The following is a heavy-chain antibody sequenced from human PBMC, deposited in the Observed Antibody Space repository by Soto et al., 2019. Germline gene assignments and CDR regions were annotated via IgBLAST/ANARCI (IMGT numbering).Heavy chain of an antibody. CDR1: GFTFSRYA. CDR3: AKDRLGDYYYYGMDV. Sequence: EVQLLQSGGGLVQPGGSLRLSCVGSGFTFSRYAMIWVRQTPGKGLERVSGIGDRGTTTYYADSVKGRFTISRDNSGNTLFLQMNSLRAEDTAVYYCAKDRLGDYYYYGMDVWGQGTTVTVS. D-gene: IGHD4-17*01. J-gene: IGHJ6*02. V-gene: IGHV3-23*01. CDR2: IGDRGTTT.